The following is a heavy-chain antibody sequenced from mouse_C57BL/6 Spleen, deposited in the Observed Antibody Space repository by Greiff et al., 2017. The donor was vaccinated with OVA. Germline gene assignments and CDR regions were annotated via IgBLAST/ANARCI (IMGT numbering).Heavy chain of an antibody. CDR3: ASGDYSRLFDY. CDR1: GYTFTGYW. CDR2: ILPGSGST. D-gene: IGHD1-1*01. Sequence: QVQLQQSGAELMKPGASVKLSCKATGYTFTGYWIEWVKQRPGHGLEWIGEILPGSGSTNYNEKFKGKATFTADTSSNTAYIQLSSLTTEDSAIYYCASGDYSRLFDYWGQGTTLTVSS. J-gene: IGHJ2*01. V-gene: IGHV1-9*01.